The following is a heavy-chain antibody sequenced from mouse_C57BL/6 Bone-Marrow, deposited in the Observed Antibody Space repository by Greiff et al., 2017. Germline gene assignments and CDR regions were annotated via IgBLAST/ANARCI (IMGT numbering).Heavy chain of an antibody. CDR1: GYTFTSYW. CDR3: AREDYYGSGCHWYFDV. V-gene: IGHV1-55*01. CDR2: IYPGSGST. J-gene: IGHJ1*03. Sequence: QVQLQQPGAELVKPGASVKMSCKASGYTFTSYWITWVKQRPGQGLEWIGDIYPGSGSTNYNEKFKSKATLTVDTSSSTAYMQLSSLTSEDSAVYYCAREDYYGSGCHWYFDVWGTGTTVTVSS. D-gene: IGHD1-1*01.